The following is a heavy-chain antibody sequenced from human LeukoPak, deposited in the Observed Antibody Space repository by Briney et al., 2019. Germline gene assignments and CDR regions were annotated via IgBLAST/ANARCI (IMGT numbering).Heavy chain of an antibody. CDR2: ISGSGGST. V-gene: IGHV3-23*01. Sequence: GGSLRLSCAASGFTFSSYAMSWVRQAPGKGLEWVSAISGSGGSTYYADSVKGRFTISRDNSKNTLYPQMNSLRAEDTAVYYCAKSTYGSPEGCWGQGTLVTVSS. CDR1: GFTFSSYA. D-gene: IGHD3-10*01. CDR3: AKSTYGSPEGC. J-gene: IGHJ4*02.